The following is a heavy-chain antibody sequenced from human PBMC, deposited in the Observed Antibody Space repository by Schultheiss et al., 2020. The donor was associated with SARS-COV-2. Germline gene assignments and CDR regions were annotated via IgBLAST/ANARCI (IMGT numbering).Heavy chain of an antibody. CDR2: ISGSGGST. Sequence: GESLKISCAASRFTFSSYAMSWVRQAPGKGLEWVSAISGSGGSTYYADSVKGRFTISRDNAKNSLYLQMNSLRAEDMAVYYCAKCIAVAGTYYYYYGMDVWGQGTTVTVSS. V-gene: IGHV3-23*01. D-gene: IGHD6-19*01. J-gene: IGHJ6*02. CDR3: AKCIAVAGTYYYYYGMDV. CDR1: RFTFSSYA.